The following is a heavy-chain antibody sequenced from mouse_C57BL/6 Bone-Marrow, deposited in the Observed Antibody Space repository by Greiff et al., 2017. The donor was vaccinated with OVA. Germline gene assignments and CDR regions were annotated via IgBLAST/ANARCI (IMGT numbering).Heavy chain of an antibody. Sequence: EVQLVESGGGLVKPGGSLKLSCAASGFTFSSYAMSWVRQTPEKRLEWVATISAGGSYTYYPANVQGRFTISRENAKNNLYLQMSHLKSEDTAMYYCARPTVVATNWYFDVWGTGTTVTVSS. CDR3: ARPTVVATNWYFDV. J-gene: IGHJ1*03. V-gene: IGHV5-4*01. CDR1: GFTFSSYA. CDR2: ISAGGSYT. D-gene: IGHD1-1*01.